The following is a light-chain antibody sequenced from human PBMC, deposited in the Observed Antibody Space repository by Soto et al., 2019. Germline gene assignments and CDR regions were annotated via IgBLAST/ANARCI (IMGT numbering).Light chain of an antibody. CDR2: GAS. Sequence: EIVMTQSPATLSVSPVEIAKLYFMSSQSVSSDLAWYQQKPGQAPRLLIYGASNRATGIPDRFSGSGSGTDFTLTISRLEPEDFATYYCQQSYSTPPKFGQGTKGDIK. CDR3: QQSYSTPPK. J-gene: IGKJ1*01. V-gene: IGKV3D-15*01. CDR1: QSVSSD.